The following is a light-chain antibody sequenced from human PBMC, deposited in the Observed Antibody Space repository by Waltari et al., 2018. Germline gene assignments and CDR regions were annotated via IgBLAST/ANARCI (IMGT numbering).Light chain of an antibody. Sequence: QSALTQPASVSGSPAQSITISCTGTSSDIGGYNYVSWYQQHPGKAPKLMIYDVNKRPSGVSKRFAGSKSGNTASLTISGLQAEDESDYYCSSYASSITPNWVFGGGTKLTVL. CDR2: DVN. V-gene: IGLV2-14*01. CDR3: SSYASSITPNWV. J-gene: IGLJ3*02. CDR1: SSDIGGYNY.